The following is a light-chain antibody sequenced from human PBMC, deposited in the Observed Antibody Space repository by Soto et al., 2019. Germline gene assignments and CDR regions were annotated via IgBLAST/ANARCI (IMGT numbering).Light chain of an antibody. CDR2: AAS. Sequence: DVQMTQSPSSLSASVGDRVTITCRASQGINNYLAWYPQKPGKVPTLLIYAASALQSGVPSRFSGSGSATDFTLTISSLQPEDVATYYCQKYNGALWTFGQGTKVEIK. CDR3: QKYNGALWT. CDR1: QGINNY. V-gene: IGKV1-27*01. J-gene: IGKJ1*01.